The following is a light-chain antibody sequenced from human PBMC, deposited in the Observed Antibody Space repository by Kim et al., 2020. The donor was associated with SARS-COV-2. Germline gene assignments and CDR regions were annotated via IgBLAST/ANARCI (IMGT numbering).Light chain of an antibody. CDR2: DNN. Sequence: GQTITISCAGSNSNIGNNYVSWYQQLPGTAPKLLIYDNNERPAGIPDRFSGSKSGTSATLGITGLQTGDEADYYCGTWDSSLSAVVFGGGTQLTVL. J-gene: IGLJ2*01. CDR3: GTWDSSLSAVV. CDR1: NSNIGNNY. V-gene: IGLV1-51*01.